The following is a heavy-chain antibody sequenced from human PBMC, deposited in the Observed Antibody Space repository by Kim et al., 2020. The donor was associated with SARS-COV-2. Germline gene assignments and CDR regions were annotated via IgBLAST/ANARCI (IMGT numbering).Heavy chain of an antibody. CDR1: GYTFTSYG. V-gene: IGHV1-18*04. J-gene: IGHJ6*02. CDR3: ARDRYVVVNQNYYYYGMDV. Sequence: ASVKVSCKASGYTFTSYGISWVRQAPGQGLEWMGWISAYNGNTNYAQKLQGRVTMTTDTSTSTAYMELRSLRSDDTAVYYCARDRYVVVNQNYYYYGMDVWGQGTTVTVSS. CDR2: ISAYNGNT. D-gene: IGHD2-2*01.